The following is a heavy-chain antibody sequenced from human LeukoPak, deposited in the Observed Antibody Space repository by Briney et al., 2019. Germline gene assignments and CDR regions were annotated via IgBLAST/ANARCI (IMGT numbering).Heavy chain of an antibody. CDR1: GYSFTTYW. V-gene: IGHV5-51*01. CDR2: IYPGDSDA. CDR3: ATRRGQWLVAEYYFDY. D-gene: IGHD6-19*01. J-gene: IGHJ4*02. Sequence: GESLKISCKGSGYSFTTYWIGWVRQMPGKGLEWMGIIYPGDSDARYSPSFEGQVTISADKSISTAYLQWSSLKASDTAMYYCATRRGQWLVAEYYFDYWGQGTLVTVSS.